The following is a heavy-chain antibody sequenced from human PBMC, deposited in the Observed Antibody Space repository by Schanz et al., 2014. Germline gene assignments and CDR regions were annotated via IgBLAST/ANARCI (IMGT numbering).Heavy chain of an antibody. CDR3: AKDGRLPYYGTGSDFDY. J-gene: IGHJ4*02. D-gene: IGHD3-22*01. Sequence: VQLVESGGGVVRPGGSLKLSCAASGFTVSSNYMSWVRQAPGKGLEWVSYISSSGSYTNYADSVKGRFTTSRDNGKKAMYLQMNSLRAADTAVYYCAKDGRLPYYGTGSDFDYWGQGTLVAVSS. CDR1: GFTVSSNY. V-gene: IGHV3-11*05. CDR2: ISSSGSYT.